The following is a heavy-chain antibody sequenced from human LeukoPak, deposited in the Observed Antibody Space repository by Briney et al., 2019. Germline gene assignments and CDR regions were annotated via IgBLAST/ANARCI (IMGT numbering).Heavy chain of an antibody. D-gene: IGHD3-22*01. CDR3: AIMHGYYDGSGYWVQ. J-gene: IGHJ1*01. CDR2: ITPNADRT. CDR1: GFTFGSYG. V-gene: IGHV3-23*01. Sequence: PGGSLRLSCAASGFTFGSYGMSCVRQAPGKGLEWVSFITPNADRTSHAPSVEGRFTISRDNPRNALTMKMNSLRDEDTAVYYCAIMHGYYDGSGYWVQWGQGTLVTVSS.